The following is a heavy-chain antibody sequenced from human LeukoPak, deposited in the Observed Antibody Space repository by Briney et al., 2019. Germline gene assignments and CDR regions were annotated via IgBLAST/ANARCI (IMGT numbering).Heavy chain of an antibody. CDR3: ARDRGQGSSSTFYYYYMDV. Sequence: SVKVSCKASGGTFSSYAISWVRQAPGQGLEWMGGIIPIFGTANYAQKFQGRVTITADESTSAAYMELSSLRSEDTAVYYCARDRGQGSSSTFYYYYMDVWGKGTTVTVSS. CDR2: IIPIFGTA. D-gene: IGHD6-6*01. J-gene: IGHJ6*03. CDR1: GGTFSSYA. V-gene: IGHV1-69*01.